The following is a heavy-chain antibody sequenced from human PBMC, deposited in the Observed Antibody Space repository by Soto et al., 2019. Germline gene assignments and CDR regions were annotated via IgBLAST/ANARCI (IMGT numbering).Heavy chain of an antibody. CDR2: IFHRGNA. V-gene: IGHV4-59*01. Sequence: SETLSLTCTVSGGSIRNVYWSWIRQAPGKGLEWIGFIFHRGNAKYNPSLKSRVTISVDTSKNQFSLSLDSVTAAETAVYFCARAHAPTLPFDYWGQGTLVTVSS. CDR1: GGSIRNVY. D-gene: IGHD2-15*01. CDR3: ARAHAPTLPFDY. J-gene: IGHJ4*01.